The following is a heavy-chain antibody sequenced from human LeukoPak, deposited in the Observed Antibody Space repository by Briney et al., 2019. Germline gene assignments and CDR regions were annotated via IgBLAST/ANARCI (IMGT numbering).Heavy chain of an antibody. V-gene: IGHV6-1*01. D-gene: IGHD3-22*01. J-gene: IGHJ3*02. Sequence: SQTLSLTCALSGDTVSSNSAAWSWIRQSPSRGLEWLGRTYYRSNLCNDYAVSVKSRIIINPDTSKNQFSLQLNSVTPEDTAVYYCARAERITMMVVSAFDIWGQGTMVTVSS. CDR2: TYYRSNLCN. CDR3: ARAERITMMVVSAFDI. CDR1: GDTVSSNSAA.